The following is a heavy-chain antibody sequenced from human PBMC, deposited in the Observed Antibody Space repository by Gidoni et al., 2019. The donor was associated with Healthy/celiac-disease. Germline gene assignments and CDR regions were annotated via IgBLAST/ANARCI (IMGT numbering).Heavy chain of an antibody. CDR3: AREGSGSYYNDY. CDR2: ISSSSSYI. V-gene: IGHV3-21*01. D-gene: IGHD1-26*01. CDR1: GLTFSSYS. J-gene: IGHJ4*02. Sequence: EVQLVESGGGLVKPGGSLRLSCAASGLTFSSYSMNWFRQAPGKGLEWVSSISSSSSYIYYADSVKGRFTISRDNAKNSLYLQMNSLRAEDTAVYYCAREGSGSYYNDYWGQGTLVTVSS.